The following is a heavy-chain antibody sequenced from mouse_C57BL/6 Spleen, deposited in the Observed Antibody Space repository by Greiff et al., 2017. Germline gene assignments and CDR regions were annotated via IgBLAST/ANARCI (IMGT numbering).Heavy chain of an antibody. V-gene: IGHV2-9-1*01. CDR3: SRVYYYGSSYGFAY. Sequence: VQRVESGPGLVAPSQSLSITCTVSGFSLTSYAISWVRQPPGKGLEWLGVIWTGGGTNYNSALNSSLSISKDNSKSQVFLKMNRLQTDDTARYYCSRVYYYGSSYGFAYWGQGTLVTVSA. J-gene: IGHJ3*01. CDR2: IWTGGGT. D-gene: IGHD1-1*01. CDR1: GFSLTSYA.